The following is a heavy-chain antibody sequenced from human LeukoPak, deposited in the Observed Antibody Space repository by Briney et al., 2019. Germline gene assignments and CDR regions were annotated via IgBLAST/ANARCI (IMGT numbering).Heavy chain of an antibody. J-gene: IGHJ4*02. CDR1: GFTFSSYA. D-gene: IGHD3-22*01. Sequence: GGSLRLSCAASGFTFSSYAMSWVRQAPGEGLEWVSGISGSGGNTYYADSMKGRFTISRDNSKNTLYLQMNSLRAEDTAVYYCAKDGYYYDSSGYYGQTVDYWGQGTLVTVSS. CDR2: ISGSGGNT. V-gene: IGHV3-23*01. CDR3: AKDGYYYDSSGYYGQTVDY.